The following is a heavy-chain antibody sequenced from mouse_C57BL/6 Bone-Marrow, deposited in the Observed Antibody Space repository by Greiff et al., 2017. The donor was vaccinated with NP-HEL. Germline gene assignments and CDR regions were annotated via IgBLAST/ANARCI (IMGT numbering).Heavy chain of an antibody. D-gene: IGHD2-10*01. Sequence: EVMLVESGGDLVKPGGSLKLSCAASGFTFSSYGMSWVRQTPDKRLEWVATISSGGSYTYYPDSVKGRFTISRDNAKNTLYLQMSTLKSEDTAMYYCARTYYPYYFDYWGQGTTLTVSS. CDR1: GFTFSSYG. V-gene: IGHV5-6*01. CDR2: ISSGGSYT. J-gene: IGHJ2*01. CDR3: ARTYYPYYFDY.